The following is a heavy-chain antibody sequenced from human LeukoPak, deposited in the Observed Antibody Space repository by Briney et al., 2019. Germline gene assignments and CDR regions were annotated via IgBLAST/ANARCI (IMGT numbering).Heavy chain of an antibody. CDR2: IYHSGST. V-gene: IGHV4-38-2*02. D-gene: IGHD2-2*01. J-gene: IGHJ4*02. CDR3: ARQTLSDTIDY. CDR1: GYSISSGYY. Sequence: ASETLSLTCTVSGYSISSGYYWGWIRQPPGKGLEWIGNIYHSGSTYYNPSLKSRVTMSVDTSKNQFSLKLSSVTATDTALYYCARQTLSDTIDYWGQGTLVTVSS.